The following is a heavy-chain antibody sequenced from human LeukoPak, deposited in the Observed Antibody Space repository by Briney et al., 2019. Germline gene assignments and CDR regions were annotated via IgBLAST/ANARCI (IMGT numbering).Heavy chain of an antibody. J-gene: IGHJ4*02. CDR1: GFTFSTYG. CDR2: IRYDGSNK. CDR3: ARYYDSSGYYYYFDY. Sequence: PGGSLRLSCAASGFTFSTYGMHWVRQAPGKGLEWVAFIRYDGSNKYYADSVKGRFTISRDNAKNSLYLQMNSLRAEDTAVYYCARYYDSSGYYYYFDYWGQGTLVTVSS. D-gene: IGHD3-22*01. V-gene: IGHV3-30*02.